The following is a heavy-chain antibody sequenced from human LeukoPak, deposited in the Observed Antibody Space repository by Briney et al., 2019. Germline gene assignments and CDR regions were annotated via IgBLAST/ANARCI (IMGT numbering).Heavy chain of an antibody. CDR1: GFTFSSYG. CDR2: IWYDGSNK. Sequence: GGSLRLSCAASGFTFSSYGMHWVRQAPGKGLEWVAVIWYDGSNKYYADSVKDRFTISRDNSKNTLYLQMNRLRAEDTAVYYCATSGSYYRFEYWGQGTLVTVSS. J-gene: IGHJ4*02. V-gene: IGHV3-33*01. CDR3: ATSGSYYRFEY. D-gene: IGHD1-26*01.